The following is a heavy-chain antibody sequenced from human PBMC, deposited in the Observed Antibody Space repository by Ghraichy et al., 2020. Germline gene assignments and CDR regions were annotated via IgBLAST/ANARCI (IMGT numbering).Heavy chain of an antibody. CDR3: VCTAGWLPNYYGLDH. CDR1: GFSFSNYN. V-gene: IGHV3-21*04. CDR2: ISPTGNHV. Sequence: GGSLRLSCAASGFSFSNYNVTWVRQAPGKGLEWVSSISPTGNHVYNANSLKGRFTISRDNAKKTLFLQMKNLRADDTAVYYCVCTAGWLPNYYGLDHWGQGTAVIVSS. D-gene: IGHD5-18*01. J-gene: IGHJ6*02.